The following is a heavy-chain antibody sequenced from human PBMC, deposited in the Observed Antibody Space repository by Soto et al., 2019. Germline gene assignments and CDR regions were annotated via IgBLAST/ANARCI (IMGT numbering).Heavy chain of an antibody. CDR1: GFTFTSSA. CDR3: AADATALQKMVPSDY. CDR2: IAVGSGYT. J-gene: IGHJ4*02. Sequence: QMQLEQSGPEVKKPGTSVKVSCKASGFTFTSSAFQWVRQARGQRLEWIGWIAVGSGYTNYAQRFQDRVTLTRDMSTATTYMELSILTSEDTAIYYCAADATALQKMVPSDYRGQGTLVNVSS. D-gene: IGHD2-8*01. V-gene: IGHV1-58*01.